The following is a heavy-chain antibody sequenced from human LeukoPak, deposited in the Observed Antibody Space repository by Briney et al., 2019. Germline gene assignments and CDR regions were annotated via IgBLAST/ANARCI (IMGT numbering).Heavy chain of an antibody. Sequence: GGSLRLSCAASGFTCSTYVMSWVRQAPGKGLEWLSLILHNGDSTYYADSVKGRFTISRDNSKNTLYLQINSLRVEDTAMYYCAGGEPYVYWGQGTLVTVSS. V-gene: IGHV3-23*01. CDR1: GFTCSTYV. CDR3: AGGEPYVY. CDR2: ILHNGDST. D-gene: IGHD3-10*02. J-gene: IGHJ4*02.